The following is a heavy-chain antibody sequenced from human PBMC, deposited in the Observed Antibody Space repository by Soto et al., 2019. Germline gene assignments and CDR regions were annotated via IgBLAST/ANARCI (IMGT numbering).Heavy chain of an antibody. CDR2: ISYSGST. D-gene: IGHD6-6*01. V-gene: IGHV4-59*13. Sequence: PSKTVSIACTVNGGRISSYYWRWIRQPPGKVLVWIGYISYSGSTNSNPSPKSRVTISVDTSKNQFSLKLSSVAAADAAVYYCARGGNSTSYYWGQGTLVTVPS. J-gene: IGHJ4*02. CDR1: GGRISSYY. CDR3: ARGGNSTSYY.